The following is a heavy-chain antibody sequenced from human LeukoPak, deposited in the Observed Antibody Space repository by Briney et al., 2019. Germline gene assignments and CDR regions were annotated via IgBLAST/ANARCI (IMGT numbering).Heavy chain of an antibody. CDR3: AREPTQPLRFGEFHPFDN. Sequence: PSETLSLTCTVSGGSIANTEDHWTWIRQHPGKGLEWIGYTSYRDYPDSNPSLKSRVTISLDTSKNQFSLKLTSVTAADTAVYYCAREPTQPLRFGEFHPFDNWGQGTLVTVSS. CDR1: GGSIANTEDH. CDR2: TSYRDYP. J-gene: IGHJ4*02. D-gene: IGHD3-10*01. V-gene: IGHV4-31*03.